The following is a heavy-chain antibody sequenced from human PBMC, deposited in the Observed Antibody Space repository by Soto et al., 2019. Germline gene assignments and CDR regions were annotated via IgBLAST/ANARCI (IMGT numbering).Heavy chain of an antibody. V-gene: IGHV4-59*01. Sequence: SESLSIACPVSGSSISSSYWSWIRQSPERGLEWIAYVYHTGATNYNPSLKSRVTISLDTSKGQFSLNLTSLTTADTAVYFCARGGNRYSNVASGVGGFDFWGQGSLVTVSS. J-gene: IGHJ4*02. CDR2: VYHTGAT. D-gene: IGHD5-12*01. CDR1: GSSISSSY. CDR3: ARGGNRYSNVASGVGGFDF.